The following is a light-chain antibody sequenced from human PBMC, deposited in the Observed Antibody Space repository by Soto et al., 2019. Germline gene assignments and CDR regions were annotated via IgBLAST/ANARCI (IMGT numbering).Light chain of an antibody. CDR3: QQYGSSPPLT. J-gene: IGKJ4*01. CDR1: QSISSSY. Sequence: EFVLTQSPGTLSLSPGERATLSCRASQSISSSYLAWYQQKPGQAPRILIHGASTRPTGIPDRFSGSGSGTDFTLTISRLEPEDFAVYYCQQYGSSPPLTFGGGTKGEIK. V-gene: IGKV3-20*01. CDR2: GAS.